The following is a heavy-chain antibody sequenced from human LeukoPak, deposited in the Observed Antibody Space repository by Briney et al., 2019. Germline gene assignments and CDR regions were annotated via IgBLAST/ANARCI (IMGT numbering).Heavy chain of an antibody. CDR3: ARARYYYGSGSPYAFDI. CDR1: GGSISSYY. Sequence: SETLSLTCTVSGGSISSYYWSWIRQPPGKGLEWIGYIYYSGSTNYNPSLKSRVTISVDTSKNQFSLKLSSVTAADTAVYYCARARYYYGSGSPYAFDIWGQGTMVTVSS. J-gene: IGHJ3*02. CDR2: IYYSGST. V-gene: IGHV4-59*01. D-gene: IGHD3-10*01.